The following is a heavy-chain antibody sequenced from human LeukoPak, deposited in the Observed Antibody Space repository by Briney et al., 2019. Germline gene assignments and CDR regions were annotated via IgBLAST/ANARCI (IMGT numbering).Heavy chain of an antibody. J-gene: IGHJ4*02. CDR2: FNPNSGGT. D-gene: IGHD6-19*01. Sequence: ASVKVSCKXSGYTFTGYYMHWVRQAPGQGLEWMGWFNPNSGGTNYAQKFQGRVTMTRDTSISTAYMELSRLRSDDTAVYYYARCSQQWLVPDFDYWGQGTLVTVSS. CDR1: GYTFTGYY. CDR3: ARCSQQWLVPDFDY. V-gene: IGHV1-2*02.